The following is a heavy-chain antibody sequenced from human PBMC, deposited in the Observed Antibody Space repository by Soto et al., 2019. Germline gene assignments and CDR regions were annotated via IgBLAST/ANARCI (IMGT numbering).Heavy chain of an antibody. CDR1: GFTFSSYA. Sequence: EVQLVESGGGLVQPGGSLRLSCAAYGFTFSSYAMHWVRQAPGKGLEYVSVISSNGGSTYYANSVKGRFTISRDNSKNTLYLQMGSLRAEDMAVYYCARAIWETYGMDVWGQGTTVTVSS. CDR3: ARAIWETYGMDV. CDR2: ISSNGGST. V-gene: IGHV3-64*01. J-gene: IGHJ6*02. D-gene: IGHD3-9*01.